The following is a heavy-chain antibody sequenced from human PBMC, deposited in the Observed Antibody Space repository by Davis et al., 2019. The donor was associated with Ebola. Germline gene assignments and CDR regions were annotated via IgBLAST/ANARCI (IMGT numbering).Heavy chain of an antibody. D-gene: IGHD3-10*01. CDR1: GGSFSGYY. CDR2: INHSGST. V-gene: IGHV4-34*01. J-gene: IGHJ5*02. Sequence: SETLSLTCAVYGGSFSGYYWSWIRQPPGKGLEWIGEINHSGSTNYNPSLKSRVTISVDTSKNQFSLKLSSVTAADTAVYYCARDATMVQGSWFDPWGQGTLVTVSS. CDR3: ARDATMVQGSWFDP.